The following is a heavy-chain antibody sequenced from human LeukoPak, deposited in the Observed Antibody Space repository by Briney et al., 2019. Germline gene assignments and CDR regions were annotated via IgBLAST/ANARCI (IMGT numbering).Heavy chain of an antibody. Sequence: PGGSLRLSCAASGFTFSDYWMHWVRQAPGTGLVWVSDIKGDGSSTRYADSVKGRFTISRDNAKNTLYLQMNSLRAEDTAMYYCARGGGLDVWGQGATVTVSS. J-gene: IGHJ6*02. CDR2: IKGDGSST. CDR3: ARGGGLDV. CDR1: GFTFSDYW. D-gene: IGHD3-16*01. V-gene: IGHV3-74*01.